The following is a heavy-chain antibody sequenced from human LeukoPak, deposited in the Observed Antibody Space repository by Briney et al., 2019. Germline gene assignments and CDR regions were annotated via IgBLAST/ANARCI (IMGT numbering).Heavy chain of an antibody. V-gene: IGHV3-7*01. Sequence: PGGSLRLSCAASGFTFSSYWMSWVRQAPGKGLEWVANIKQDGSEKYYVDSVKGRFTIPRDNAKNSLYLQMNSLRAEDTAVYYCARDQGSSWGPYYFDYWGQGTLVTVSS. CDR1: GFTFSSYW. D-gene: IGHD6-6*01. CDR2: IKQDGSEK. CDR3: ARDQGSSWGPYYFDY. J-gene: IGHJ4*02.